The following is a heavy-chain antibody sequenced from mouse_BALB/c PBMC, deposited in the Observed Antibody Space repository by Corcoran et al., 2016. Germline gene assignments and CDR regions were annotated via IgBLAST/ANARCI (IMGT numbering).Heavy chain of an antibody. J-gene: IGHJ4*01. CDR2: IDPANGNT. V-gene: IGHV14-3*02. Sequence: EVQLQQSGAEFVKPGASVKLSCTASGFNIKDTYMHWVKQRPEQGLEWIGRIDPANGNTKYDPKFQGKATITADTSSSTVYLQLSSLTSEDTAVYYCASYYYSNSSRAMDYWGQGTSVTVSS. D-gene: IGHD1-1*01. CDR1: GFNIKDTY. CDR3: ASYYYSNSSRAMDY.